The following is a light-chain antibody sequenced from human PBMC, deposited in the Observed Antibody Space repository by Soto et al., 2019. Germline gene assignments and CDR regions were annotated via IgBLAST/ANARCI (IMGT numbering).Light chain of an antibody. CDR1: SSDVGGYNY. V-gene: IGLV2-11*01. CDR2: DVI. CDR3: CSYAGSYTYV. J-gene: IGLJ1*01. Sequence: QSALTQPRSVSGSPGQSVTISCTGTSSDVGGYNYVSWYQHHPGKAPKLMIYDVIKRPSGVPDRFSGSKSGNTASLTISGLQAEDEADYYCCSYAGSYTYVFGTGTKLTVL.